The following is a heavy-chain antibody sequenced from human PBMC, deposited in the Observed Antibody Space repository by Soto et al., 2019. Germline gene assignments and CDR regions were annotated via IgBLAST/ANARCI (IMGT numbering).Heavy chain of an antibody. CDR3: ARDEKLILWADAFDI. V-gene: IGHV3-48*03. CDR2: ISSSGSTI. D-gene: IGHD2-15*01. Sequence: PGGSLRLSCAASGFTFSSYEMNCVRDSPGKWLEWVSYISSSGSTIYYADSVKGRFTISRDNAKNSLYLQMNSLRAEDTAVYYCARDEKLILWADAFDIWGQGTMVTVSS. CDR1: GFTFSSYE. J-gene: IGHJ3*02.